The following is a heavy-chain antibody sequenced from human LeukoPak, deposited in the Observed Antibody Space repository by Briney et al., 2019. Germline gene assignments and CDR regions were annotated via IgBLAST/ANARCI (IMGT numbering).Heavy chain of an antibody. D-gene: IGHD3-9*01. Sequence: ASLRVSCKASGYTFTGYYMHWVRQAPGQGLEWMGWINHNSGGTNYAQKFQGRVTMTRDTSISTPYMEMSSLRADGTGVCYCARDIYYDILTLYFYHGMAVGSQGTTLTVS. CDR2: INHNSGGT. V-gene: IGHV1-2*02. CDR1: GYTFTGYY. J-gene: IGHJ6*02. CDR3: ARDIYYDILTLYFYHGMAV.